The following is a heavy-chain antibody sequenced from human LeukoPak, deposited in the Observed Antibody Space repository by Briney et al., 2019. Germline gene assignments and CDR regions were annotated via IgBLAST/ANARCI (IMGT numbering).Heavy chain of an antibody. CDR2: LHYSGIT. V-gene: IGHV4-59*08. CDR1: GGSISSYY. D-gene: IGHD4-17*01. Sequence: SETLSLTCTVSGGSISSYYWTWIRQPPGKGLEWIGYLHYSGITNYNPSLKSRVTMSVDTSKNQFSLKMSSVTAADTAVYYCASARGGDYTHFDYWGQGTLATVSS. J-gene: IGHJ4*02. CDR3: ASARGGDYTHFDY.